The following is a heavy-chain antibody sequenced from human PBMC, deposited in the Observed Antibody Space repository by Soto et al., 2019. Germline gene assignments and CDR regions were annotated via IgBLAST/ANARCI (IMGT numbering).Heavy chain of an antibody. J-gene: IGHJ4*02. CDR3: AREGGVGATTGWD. D-gene: IGHD1-26*01. CDR1: GGTFSSYA. CDR2: IIPIFGTA. Sequence: QVQLVQSGAEVKKPGSSVKVSCKASGGTFSSYAISWVRQAPGQGLEWMGGIIPIFGTANYAQKFQGRVTIPGDISTSTAYMELSSRRSGDTAVYYWAREGGVGATTGWDWGQGTLVTVSS. V-gene: IGHV1-69*06.